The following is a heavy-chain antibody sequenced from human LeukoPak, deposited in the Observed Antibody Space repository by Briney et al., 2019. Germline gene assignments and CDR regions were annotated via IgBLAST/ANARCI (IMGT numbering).Heavy chain of an antibody. V-gene: IGHV3-21*01. CDR1: GFTFSSYS. D-gene: IGHD4-23*01. CDR2: ISSSSSYI. J-gene: IGHJ4*02. CDR3: TSGLYGINSVVRDF. Sequence: PGGSLRLSCAASGFTFSSYSMNWVRQAPGKGLEWVSSISSSSSYIYYADSVKGRFTISRDNAKNSLYPQMNSLRAEDTAVYYCTSGLYGINSVVRDFWGQGTLVTVSS.